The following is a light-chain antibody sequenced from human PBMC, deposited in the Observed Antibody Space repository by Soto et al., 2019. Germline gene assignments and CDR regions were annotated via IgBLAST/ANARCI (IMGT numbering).Light chain of an antibody. V-gene: IGKV3-15*01. CDR1: QSVSSN. J-gene: IGKJ1*01. Sequence: EIVMTQSPATLSVSPGERATLSCRASQSVSSNLAWYQQKPGQAPRPLIYGASTRATGIPARFSGSGYGTEFTLTISSLQSEDFAVYYCQQYNNWPPWTFGQGTKVDIK. CDR2: GAS. CDR3: QQYNNWPPWT.